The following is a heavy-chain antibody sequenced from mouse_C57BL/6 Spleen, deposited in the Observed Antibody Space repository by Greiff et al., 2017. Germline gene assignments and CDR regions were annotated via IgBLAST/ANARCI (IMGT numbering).Heavy chain of an antibody. CDR1: GFTFSDYG. V-gene: IGHV5-17*01. CDR3: ARSTAVVEDAMDY. J-gene: IGHJ4*01. D-gene: IGHD1-1*01. Sequence: EVKLVESGGGLVKPGGSLKLSCAASGFTFSDYGMHWVRQAPEKGLEWVAYISSGSSTIYYADTVKGRFTISRDNAKNTLFLQMTSLRSEATAMYYCARSTAVVEDAMDYWGQGTSVTVSS. CDR2: ISSGSSTI.